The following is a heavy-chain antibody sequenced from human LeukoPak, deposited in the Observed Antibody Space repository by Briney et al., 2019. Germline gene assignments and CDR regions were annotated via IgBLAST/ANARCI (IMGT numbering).Heavy chain of an antibody. CDR1: GFTFSSYA. CDR3: VARTDF. CDR2: ISYDGSNK. J-gene: IGHJ4*02. V-gene: IGHV3-30*04. Sequence: PGRSLRLSCAASGFTFSSYAMHWVRQAPGKGLEWVAVISYDGSNKYYADSVKGRFTISRDNSKNTLYLQMNSLRAEDTAVYYCVARTDFWGQGTLVTVSS.